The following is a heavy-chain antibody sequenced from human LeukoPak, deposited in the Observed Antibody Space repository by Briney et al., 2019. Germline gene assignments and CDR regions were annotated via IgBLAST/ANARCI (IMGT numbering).Heavy chain of an antibody. CDR1: GFTFSDFP. CDR3: ARDSQYSGSYYGMGDAFDI. Sequence: GGSLRLSCAASGFTFSDFPMIWVRQAPGKGLEWVSYISSSGSTTYYADSVKGRFTISRDNAKNSLYLQMNSLRAEDTAVYYCARDSQYSGSYYGMGDAFDIWGQGTMVTVSS. CDR2: ISSSGSTT. J-gene: IGHJ3*02. V-gene: IGHV3-48*04. D-gene: IGHD1-26*01.